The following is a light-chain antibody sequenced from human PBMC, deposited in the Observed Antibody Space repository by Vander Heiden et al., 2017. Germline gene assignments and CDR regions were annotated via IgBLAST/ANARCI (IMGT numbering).Light chain of an antibody. CDR1: QSVLYSSNNKNY. Sequence: IVMTQPPDSLAVSLGERVTITCKSSQSVLYSSNNKNYLAWYQQKPGQPPKLLIYWASTRESGVPDRFSGSGSGTDFTLTISSLQAEDVAVYYCQQYYSTPTFGGGTKVEIK. J-gene: IGKJ4*01. CDR3: QQYYSTPT. CDR2: WAS. V-gene: IGKV4-1*01.